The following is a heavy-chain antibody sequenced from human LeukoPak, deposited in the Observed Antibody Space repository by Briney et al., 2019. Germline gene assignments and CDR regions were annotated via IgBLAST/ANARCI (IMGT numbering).Heavy chain of an antibody. Sequence: QPGGSLRLSCEASGFTFPTLAMSWVRQAPGKGLEWFSGISDSTYFAESVKGRFTISRDNSKNTLYLQMNSLRAEDTAVYYCVKDIYSSVPSIYWGQGTLVTVSS. CDR3: VKDIYSSVPSIY. J-gene: IGHJ4*02. V-gene: IGHV3-23*01. CDR1: GFTFPTLA. D-gene: IGHD6-19*01. CDR2: ISDST.